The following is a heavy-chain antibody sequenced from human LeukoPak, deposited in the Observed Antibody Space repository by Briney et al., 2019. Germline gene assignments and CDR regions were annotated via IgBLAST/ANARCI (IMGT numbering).Heavy chain of an antibody. D-gene: IGHD6-19*01. CDR1: GFTFRTYS. CDR3: ARDKGAVAGSAIFDY. CDR2: VSSSSTYM. Sequence: GGSLRLSCAASGFTFRTYSMNWVRQAAGKGIEWVAGVSSSSTYMCYEDSVKGRFTISRDNAKDSLDLQMNSLRAEDTAVYYCARDKGAVAGSAIFDYWGRGTLVIVSS. J-gene: IGHJ4*02. V-gene: IGHV3-21*05.